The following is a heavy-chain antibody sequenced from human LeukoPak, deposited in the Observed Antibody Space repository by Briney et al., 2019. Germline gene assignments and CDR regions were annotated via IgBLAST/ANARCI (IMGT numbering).Heavy chain of an antibody. V-gene: IGHV3-7*01. Sequence: PGGSLRLSCAASGFTFSSYWMSWVRQAPGKGLEWVANIKQDGSEKYYVDSVKGRFTISRDNAKNSLYLQMNSLRAEDTAVYYCARGVRYFDWLNYYFDYWGQGTLVTVSS. D-gene: IGHD3-9*01. J-gene: IGHJ4*02. CDR2: IKQDGSEK. CDR3: ARGVRYFDWLNYYFDY. CDR1: GFTFSSYW.